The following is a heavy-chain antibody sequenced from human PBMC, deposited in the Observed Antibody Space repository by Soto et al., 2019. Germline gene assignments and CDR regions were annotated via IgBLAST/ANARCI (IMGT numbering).Heavy chain of an antibody. D-gene: IGHD2-8*01. V-gene: IGHV3-30*18. CDR2: ISYDGSNK. CDR1: GSTFSSYG. J-gene: IGHJ4*02. CDR3: AKDPGRLTFDY. Sequence: QVQLVESGGGVVQPGRSLRLSCAASGSTFSSYGMHWVRQAPGKGLEWVAVISYDGSNKYYADSVKGRFTISRDNSKNTLYLQMNSLRAEDTAVYYCAKDPGRLTFDYWGQGTLVTVSS.